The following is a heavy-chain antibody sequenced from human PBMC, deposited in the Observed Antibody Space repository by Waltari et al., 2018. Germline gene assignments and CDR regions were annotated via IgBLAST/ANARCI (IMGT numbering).Heavy chain of an antibody. CDR2: IYYSGST. CDR1: GRSISRSRYY. D-gene: IGHD4-17*01. V-gene: IGHV4-39*07. CDR3: ARDNYGDYVPFDY. J-gene: IGHJ4*02. Sequence: QLRLQESGPGLVKPSETLSLTCTVSGRSISRSRYYWGWIRQPPGKGLEWIGSIYYSGSTYYNPSLKSRVTISVDTSKNQFSLKLSSVTAADTAVYYCARDNYGDYVPFDYWGQGTLVTVSS.